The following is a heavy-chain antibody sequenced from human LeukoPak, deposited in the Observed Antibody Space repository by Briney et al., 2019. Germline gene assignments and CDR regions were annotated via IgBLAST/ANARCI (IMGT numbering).Heavy chain of an antibody. CDR1: GGSISSYY. D-gene: IGHD6-19*01. CDR2: IYYSGST. V-gene: IGHV4-59*01. Sequence: SETLSLTCTVSGGSISSYYWSWIRQSPGRGLEWIGYIYYSGSTDYNPSLKSRVTISADTSKNQFSLKLSAVTAADTAVYYCAREGYSSGYKWFDPWGQGTLVTVSS. CDR3: AREGYSSGYKWFDP. J-gene: IGHJ5*02.